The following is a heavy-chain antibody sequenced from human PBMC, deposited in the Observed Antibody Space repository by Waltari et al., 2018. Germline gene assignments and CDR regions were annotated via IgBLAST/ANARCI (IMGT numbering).Heavy chain of an antibody. V-gene: IGHV3-30-3*01. D-gene: IGHD3-3*01. CDR3: ARDEAYGSWSGYYDYGMDV. CDR1: GFSPRRYA. Sequence: QVPVVESGGGVVQPGRSLSLFCTASGFSPRRYATHWVRPAPGKGMEWVTLISLDGTKKYYADSVKGRFTISRDNSENTVFLEMNSLRPEDTAVYYCARDEAYGSWSGYYDYGMDVWGQGTTVTVSS. CDR2: ISLDGTKK. J-gene: IGHJ6*02.